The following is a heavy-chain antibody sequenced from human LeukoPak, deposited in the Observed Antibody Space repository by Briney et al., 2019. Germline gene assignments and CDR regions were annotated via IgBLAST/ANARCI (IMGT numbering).Heavy chain of an antibody. D-gene: IGHD3-10*01. CDR3: AREGLDGSGSYYYDY. CDR1: GYTFTRYY. CDR2: INPSGGST. Sequence: GASVKVSCKASGYTFTRYYMHWVRQAPGQGLEWMGIINPSGGSTSYAQKFQGRVTMTRDTSTSTVYMELSSLRSEDTAVYYCAREGLDGSGSYYYDYWGQGTLVTVSS. J-gene: IGHJ4*02. V-gene: IGHV1-46*01.